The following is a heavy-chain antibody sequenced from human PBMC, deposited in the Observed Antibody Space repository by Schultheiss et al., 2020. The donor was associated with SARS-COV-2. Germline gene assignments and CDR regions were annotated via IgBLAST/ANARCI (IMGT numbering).Heavy chain of an antibody. CDR1: GFTFSSYD. Sequence: GGSLRLSCAASGFTFSSYDMHWVRQPTGKGLEWVSAIGPAGNTYYADSVKGRFTISRDNSKNTLYLQMNSLRAEDTAVYYCAKDYYDSSGYPDYWGQGTLVTVSS. D-gene: IGHD3-22*01. J-gene: IGHJ4*02. V-gene: IGHV3-13*01. CDR2: IGPAGNT. CDR3: AKDYYDSSGYPDY.